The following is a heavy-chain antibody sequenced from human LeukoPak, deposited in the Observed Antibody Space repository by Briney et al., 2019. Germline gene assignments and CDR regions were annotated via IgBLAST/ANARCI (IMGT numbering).Heavy chain of an antibody. CDR1: GYSFTSYW. J-gene: IGHJ6*03. V-gene: IGHV5-51*01. CDR2: IYPGDSDT. Sequence: GESLKISCKGSGYSFTSYWIDWVRQMPGKGLEWMGIIYPGDSDTRYSPSFQGQVTISADKSISTAYLQWSSLKASDTAMYYCARGLTGYSSGWTQNYYYYYMDVWGKGTTVTVSS. D-gene: IGHD6-19*01. CDR3: ARGLTGYSSGWTQNYYYYYMDV.